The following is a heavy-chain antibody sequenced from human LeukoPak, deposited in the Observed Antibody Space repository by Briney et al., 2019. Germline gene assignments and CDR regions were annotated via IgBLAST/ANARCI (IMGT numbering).Heavy chain of an antibody. Sequence: GGFLRLSCEASGFMFGNNAMSWVRQAPGKGLEWVSGISSGGINTYYADSVKGRFTISRDNSKNTLDLQMDSLRAGDTALYYCAKAVGNIRQKIDNWGQGTLVTV. CDR2: ISSGGINT. CDR3: AKAVGNIRQKIDN. J-gene: IGHJ4*02. V-gene: IGHV3-23*01. D-gene: IGHD1-26*01. CDR1: GFMFGNNA.